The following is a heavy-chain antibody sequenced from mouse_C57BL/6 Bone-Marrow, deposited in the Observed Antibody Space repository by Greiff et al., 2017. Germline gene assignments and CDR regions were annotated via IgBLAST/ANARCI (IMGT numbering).Heavy chain of an antibody. J-gene: IGHJ2*01. CDR2: IHPNSGST. CDR1: GYTFTSYW. Sequence: QVQLQQPGAELVKPGASVKLSCKASGYTFTSYWMHWVKQRPGQGLEWIGMIHPNSGSTNYNEKFKSKATLTVDKSSSTAYMQLRSLTSEDSAVDYCASEGYYGCFDYWGQGTTLTVSS. D-gene: IGHD1-1*01. CDR3: ASEGYYGCFDY. V-gene: IGHV1-64*01.